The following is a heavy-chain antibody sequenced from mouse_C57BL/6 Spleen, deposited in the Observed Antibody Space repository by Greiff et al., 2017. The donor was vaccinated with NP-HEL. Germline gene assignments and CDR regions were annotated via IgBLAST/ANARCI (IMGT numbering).Heavy chain of an antibody. Sequence: VQLQQSGAELVKPGASVKISCKASGYAFSSYWMNWVKQRPGKGLEWIGQIYPGDGDTNYNGKFKGKATLTADKSSSTAYMQLSSLTSEDSAVYFCAREGILITTVVDWYFDVWGTGTTVTVSS. CDR1: GYAFSSYW. J-gene: IGHJ1*03. CDR2: IYPGDGDT. V-gene: IGHV1-80*01. D-gene: IGHD1-1*01. CDR3: AREGILITTVVDWYFDV.